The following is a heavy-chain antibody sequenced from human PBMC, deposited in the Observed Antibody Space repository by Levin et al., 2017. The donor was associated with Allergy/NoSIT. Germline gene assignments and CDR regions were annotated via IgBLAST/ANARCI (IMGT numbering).Heavy chain of an antibody. D-gene: IGHD3-3*01. CDR3: ARGGEVLRFLEWLFAGFDP. J-gene: IGHJ5*02. CDR1: GYTFTGYY. V-gene: IGHV1-2*02. Sequence: ASVKVSCKASGYTFTGYYMHWVRQAPGQGLEWMGWINPNSGGTNYAQKFQGRVTMTRDTSISTAYMELSRLRSDDTAVYYCARGGEVLRFLEWLFAGFDPWGQGTLVTVSS. CDR2: INPNSGGT.